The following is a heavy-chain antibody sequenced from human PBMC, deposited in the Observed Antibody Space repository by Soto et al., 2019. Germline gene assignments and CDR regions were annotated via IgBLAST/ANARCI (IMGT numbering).Heavy chain of an antibody. CDR3: AKVAARPRVYYYYGMDV. Sequence: LRLSCAASGFTFSSYAMSWVRQAPGKGLEWVSAISGSGGSTYYADSVKGRFTISRDNSKNTLYLQMNSLRAEDTAVYYCAKVAARPRVYYYYGMDVWGQGTTVTVSS. D-gene: IGHD6-6*01. V-gene: IGHV3-23*01. CDR2: ISGSGGST. CDR1: GFTFSSYA. J-gene: IGHJ6*02.